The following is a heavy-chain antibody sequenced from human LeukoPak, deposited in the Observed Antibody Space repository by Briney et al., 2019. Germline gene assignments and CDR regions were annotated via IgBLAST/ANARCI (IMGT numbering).Heavy chain of an antibody. CDR1: GYTLTELS. CDR3: STVTIAAAGSY. Sequence: GASVKVSCKVSGYTLTELSMHWVRQAPGKGLEWMGGFDPEDGETIYAQEFQGRVTMTEDTSTDTAYMELSGLRSEDTAVYYCSTVTIAAAGSYWGQGTLVTVSS. J-gene: IGHJ4*02. CDR2: FDPEDGET. D-gene: IGHD6-13*01. V-gene: IGHV1-24*01.